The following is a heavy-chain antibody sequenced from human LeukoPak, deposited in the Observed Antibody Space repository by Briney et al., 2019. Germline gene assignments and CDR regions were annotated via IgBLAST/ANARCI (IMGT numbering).Heavy chain of an antibody. CDR3: ARETDYGDYFDY. CDR1: GGTFSSYA. J-gene: IGHJ4*02. D-gene: IGHD4-17*01. CDR2: ISAYNGNT. V-gene: IGHV1-18*01. Sequence: GASVKVSCKASGGTFSSYAISWVRQAPGQGLEWMGWISAYNGNTNYAQKLQGRVTMTTDTSTSTAYMELRSLRSDDTAVYYCARETDYGDYFDYWGQGTLVTVSS.